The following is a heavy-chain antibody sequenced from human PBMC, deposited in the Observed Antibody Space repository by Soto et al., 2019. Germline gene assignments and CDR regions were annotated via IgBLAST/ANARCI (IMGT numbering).Heavy chain of an antibody. CDR3: ARVLELYCTNGVCFGSGVGYYYYGMDV. D-gene: IGHD2-8*01. Sequence: PGGSLRLSCAASGFTFSSYAMHWVRQAPGKGLEWVAVISYDGSNKYYADSVKGRFTISRDNSKNTLYLQMNSLRAEDTAVYYCARVLELYCTNGVCFGSGVGYYYYGMDVWGQGTTVTVSS. V-gene: IGHV3-30-3*01. CDR2: ISYDGSNK. CDR1: GFTFSSYA. J-gene: IGHJ6*02.